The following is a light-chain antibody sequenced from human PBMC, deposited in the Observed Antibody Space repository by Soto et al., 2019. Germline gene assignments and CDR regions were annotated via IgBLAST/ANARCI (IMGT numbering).Light chain of an antibody. J-gene: IGKJ5*01. CDR2: GAS. CDR3: QQSYRTPT. CDR1: QSISSY. Sequence: DIHMTQAPSSLSASVGYRVSITCRASQSISSYLNWYKQKTGKAPNILIYGASTLQSGVPSRFSGSGSGTDYTLTISSLQPEDFATYYCQQSYRTPTFGQGTRLEIK. V-gene: IGKV1-39*01.